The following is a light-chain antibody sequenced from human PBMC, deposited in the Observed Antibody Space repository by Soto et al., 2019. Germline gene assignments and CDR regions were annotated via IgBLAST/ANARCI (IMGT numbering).Light chain of an antibody. Sequence: DILLTQSPATLSSSPGEIATLSCRASQTVSSGYLSWYQQKPGQAPRLLIYGASTRATGIPTRFSGSGSGPDFTLTINILQAEDVAVYYCQLYYDLPISFGQVTRLEI. V-gene: IGKV3D-7*01. CDR2: GAS. CDR3: QLYYDLPIS. J-gene: IGKJ5*01. CDR1: QTVSSGY.